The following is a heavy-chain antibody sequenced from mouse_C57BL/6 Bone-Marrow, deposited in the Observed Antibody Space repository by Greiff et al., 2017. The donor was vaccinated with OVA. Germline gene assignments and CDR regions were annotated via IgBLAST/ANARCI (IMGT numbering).Heavy chain of an antibody. V-gene: IGHV1-52*01. D-gene: IGHD2-1*01. Sequence: VQLQQPGAELVRPGSSVKLSRKASGYTFTSYWMHWVKQRPIQGLEWIGNIDPSDSETHYNQKFKDKATLTVDKSSSTAYMQLSSLTSEDSAVYYCARRDYGNLFDYWGQGTTLTVSS. CDR1: GYTFTSYW. J-gene: IGHJ2*01. CDR2: IDPSDSET. CDR3: ARRDYGNLFDY.